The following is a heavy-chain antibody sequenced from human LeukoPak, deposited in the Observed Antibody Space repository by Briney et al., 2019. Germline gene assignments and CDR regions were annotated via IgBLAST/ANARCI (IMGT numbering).Heavy chain of an antibody. CDR3: ARVRSEYSRWAIYYYYYMDV. D-gene: IGHD4-11*01. V-gene: IGHV3-48*03. J-gene: IGHJ6*03. CDR2: ISSSGSTI. Sequence: PGGSLRLSCAASGFTFSSYEMNWVRQAPGKGLEWVSYISSSGSTIYYADSVKGRFTISRDNAKNSLYLQMNSLRAEDTAVYYCARVRSEYSRWAIYYYYYMDVWGKGTTVTVSS. CDR1: GFTFSSYE.